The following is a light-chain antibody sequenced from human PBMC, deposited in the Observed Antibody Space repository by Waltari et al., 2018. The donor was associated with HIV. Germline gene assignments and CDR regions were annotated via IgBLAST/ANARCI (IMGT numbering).Light chain of an antibody. J-gene: IGLJ2*01. CDR1: NSNIGSNT. Sequence: QSVLTQPPSASGTPGQRVTISCSGSNSNIGSNTVTWYRQLPGTAPKFLINSNDQRPSGVPDRFSGSKSGTSASLAISGLQSEDEADYYCAVWDDSLNGRVFGGGTKLTVL. CDR3: AVWDDSLNGRV. CDR2: SND. V-gene: IGLV1-44*01.